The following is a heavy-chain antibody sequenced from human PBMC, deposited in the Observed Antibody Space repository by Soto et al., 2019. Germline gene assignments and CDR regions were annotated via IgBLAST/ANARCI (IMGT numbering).Heavy chain of an antibody. D-gene: IGHD3-10*01. Sequence: PGGSLRLSCAASGFTFSSYWMSWVRQAPGKGLEWVANIKQDGSEKYNVDSVKGRFTISRDNAKNSLYLQMNSLGAEDTAVYYCARVYYYGSGSYYYFDYWGQGTLVTVSS. J-gene: IGHJ4*02. V-gene: IGHV3-7*01. CDR3: ARVYYYGSGSYYYFDY. CDR2: IKQDGSEK. CDR1: GFTFSSYW.